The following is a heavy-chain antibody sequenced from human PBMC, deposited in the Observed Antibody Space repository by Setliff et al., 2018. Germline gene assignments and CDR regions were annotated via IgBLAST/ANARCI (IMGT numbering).Heavy chain of an antibody. V-gene: IGHV4-4*08. CDR3: AKVPITKVYFYMDV. CDR1: GGSINNYY. J-gene: IGHJ6*03. CDR2: IDTSGST. Sequence: KTSETLSLTCTVSGGSINNYYWSWIRQSPGKGLEWIGYIDTSGSTDYNPSLKSRVTISVDTSKNQLSLELSSVTAADTAVYYCAKVPITKVYFYMDVWGKGTTVTVSS. D-gene: IGHD3-10*01.